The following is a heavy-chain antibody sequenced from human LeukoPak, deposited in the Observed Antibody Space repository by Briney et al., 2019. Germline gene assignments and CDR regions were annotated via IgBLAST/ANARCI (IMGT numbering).Heavy chain of an antibody. D-gene: IGHD6-19*01. Sequence: GRSLRLSCEASGITFSSHGMDWVRQAPGKGLEWVAVIAADGGVKHYEDSVKGRFTLSRDNSKNTLYLQMNSLSVEDTAIYYCAREATWGQWYFDHWGQGTPVTVSS. J-gene: IGHJ4*02. CDR1: GITFSSHG. V-gene: IGHV3-30*03. CDR3: AREATWGQWYFDH. CDR2: IAADGGVK.